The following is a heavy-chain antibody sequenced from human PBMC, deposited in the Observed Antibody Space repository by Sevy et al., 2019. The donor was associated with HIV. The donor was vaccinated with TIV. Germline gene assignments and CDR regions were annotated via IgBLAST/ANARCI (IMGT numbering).Heavy chain of an antibody. J-gene: IGHJ4*02. Sequence: GGSLRLSCAASGFTFSSYDMHWVRQATGKGLEWVSAIGTVGDTYYPGSVKGRFTISRENAKNSLYLQMNSLRAGDTAVYYCARGGYRGPYYFDYWGQGTLVTVSS. V-gene: IGHV3-13*01. CDR3: ARGGYRGPYYFDY. CDR2: IGTVGDT. D-gene: IGHD1-1*01. CDR1: GFTFSSYD.